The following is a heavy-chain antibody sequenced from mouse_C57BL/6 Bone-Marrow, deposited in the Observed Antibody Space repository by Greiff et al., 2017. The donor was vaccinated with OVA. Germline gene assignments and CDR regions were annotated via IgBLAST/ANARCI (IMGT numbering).Heavy chain of an antibody. V-gene: IGHV5-17*01. CDR1: GFTFSDYG. J-gene: IGHJ1*03. CDR3: ARTKNFDV. Sequence: DVHLVESGGGLVKPGGSLKLSCAASGFTFSDYGMHWVRQAPEKGLEWVAYISSGSSTIYYADTVKGRFTISRDNAKNTLFLQMTSLRSEDTAMYYCARTKNFDVWGTGTTVTVSS. D-gene: IGHD1-3*01. CDR2: ISSGSSTI.